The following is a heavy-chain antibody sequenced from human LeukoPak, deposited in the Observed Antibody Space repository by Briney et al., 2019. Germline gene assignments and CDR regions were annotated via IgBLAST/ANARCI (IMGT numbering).Heavy chain of an antibody. J-gene: IGHJ3*02. CDR2: INPNSGGT. CDR3: ASPPWDNHHDAFDI. Sequence: EASVKVSCKASGYTFTGYYMHWVRQAPGQGLEWMGWINPNSGGTNYAQKFQGRVSMTRDTSISTAYMELNRLRFDDTAVYYCASPPWDNHHDAFDIWGQGTMVTVSS. D-gene: IGHD1-14*01. V-gene: IGHV1-2*02. CDR1: GYTFTGYY.